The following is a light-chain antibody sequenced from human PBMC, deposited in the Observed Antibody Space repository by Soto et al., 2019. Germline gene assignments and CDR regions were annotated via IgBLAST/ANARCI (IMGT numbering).Light chain of an antibody. CDR3: SSYTRTSSYV. CDR2: EVS. Sequence: QSALTQPASVSGSPGQSITISCTGTSSDIGNYDYVSWFQQHPGKAPKLLISEVSNRPSGVSYRFSGSKSGTTVSLTISGLQAEDEADYYCSSYTRTSSYVFGGGTKVTVL. J-gene: IGLJ1*01. CDR1: SSDIGNYDY. V-gene: IGLV2-14*01.